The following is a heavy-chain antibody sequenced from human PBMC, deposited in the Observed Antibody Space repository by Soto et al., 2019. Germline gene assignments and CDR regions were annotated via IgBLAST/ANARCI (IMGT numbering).Heavy chain of an antibody. D-gene: IGHD2-2*01. CDR2: INAGNGNT. CDR3: AGRPFCSSTSCYVRGAFDS. Sequence: SVKVSCRASGYTFTSYAMHWVRQAPGQRLEWMGWINAGNGNTKYSQKFQGRVTITRDTSASTAYMELSSLRSEDTAVYYCAGRPFCSSTSCYVRGAFDSWGQGTMVTVSS. CDR1: GYTFTSYA. J-gene: IGHJ3*02. V-gene: IGHV1-3*01.